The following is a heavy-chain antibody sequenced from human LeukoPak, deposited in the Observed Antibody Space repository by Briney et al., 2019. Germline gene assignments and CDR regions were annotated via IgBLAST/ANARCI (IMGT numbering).Heavy chain of an antibody. CDR2: INHSGST. Sequence: SETLSLTCAVYGGSFSGYYWSWIRQPPGKGLEWIGEINHSGSTNYNPSLKSRVTISVDTSKNQFSLKLSSVTAADTATYYCAKHYMGPYDNRGLDYWGQGSLVTVSS. J-gene: IGHJ4*02. V-gene: IGHV4-34*01. CDR3: AKHYMGPYDNRGLDY. D-gene: IGHD3-10*01. CDR1: GGSFSGYY.